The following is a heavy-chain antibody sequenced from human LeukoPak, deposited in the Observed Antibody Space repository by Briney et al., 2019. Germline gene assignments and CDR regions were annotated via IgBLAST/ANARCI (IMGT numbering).Heavy chain of an antibody. CDR2: IYYSGST. V-gene: IGHV4-59*12. CDR3: AREPPGYDFWSGYSFFDY. J-gene: IGHJ4*02. Sequence: SETLSLTCTVSGGSISSYYWTWIRQPPGKRLEWIGYIYYSGSTNYNPSLKSRVTISVDTSKNQFSLKLSSVTAADTAVYYCAREPPGYDFWSGYSFFDYWGQGTLVTVSS. CDR1: GGSISSYY. D-gene: IGHD3-3*01.